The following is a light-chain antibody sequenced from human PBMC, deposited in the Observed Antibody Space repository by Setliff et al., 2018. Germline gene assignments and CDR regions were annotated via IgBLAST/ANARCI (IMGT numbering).Light chain of an antibody. V-gene: IGLV2-23*02. Sequence: QSALTQPASVSGSPGQSITISCTGTSSDVGSYNLVSWYQQHPGKAPKLMIYEVSKRPSGVSNRFSGPKSGNTASLTISGLQAEDEADYYCCSYAGSSTLWVFGGGTKVTVL. J-gene: IGLJ3*02. CDR3: CSYAGSSTLWV. CDR2: EVS. CDR1: SSDVGSYNL.